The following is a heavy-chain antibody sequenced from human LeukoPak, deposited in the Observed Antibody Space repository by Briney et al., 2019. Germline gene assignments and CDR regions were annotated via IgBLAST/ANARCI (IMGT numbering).Heavy chain of an antibody. CDR1: GGSIRSGDYY. D-gene: IGHD3-22*01. J-gene: IGHJ4*02. V-gene: IGHV4-30-4*01. CDR3: ARADETYYYDSSGYSPFDY. CDR2: IYYSGST. Sequence: PAQTLSLTCTVSGGSIRSGDYYWSWIRQPPGKGLEWIGYIYYSGSTYYNPSLKSRVTISVDTSKNQFSLKLSSVTAADTAVYSCARADETYYYDSSGYSPFDYWGQGTLVTVSS.